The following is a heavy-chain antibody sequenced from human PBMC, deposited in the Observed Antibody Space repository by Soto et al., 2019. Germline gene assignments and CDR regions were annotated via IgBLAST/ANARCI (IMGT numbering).Heavy chain of an antibody. D-gene: IGHD2-15*01. CDR2: INPSGGST. V-gene: IGHV1-46*01. J-gene: IGHJ5*02. CDR1: GYTFTSYY. Sequence: RASVKVSCKASGYTFTSYYMHWVRQAPGQGLEWMGIINPSGGSTSYAQKFQGRVTMTRDTSTSTVYMELSSLRSEDTAVYYCARDQRVVVVAATLPPYNWFDPWGQGTLVTVSS. CDR3: ARDQRVVVVAATLPPYNWFDP.